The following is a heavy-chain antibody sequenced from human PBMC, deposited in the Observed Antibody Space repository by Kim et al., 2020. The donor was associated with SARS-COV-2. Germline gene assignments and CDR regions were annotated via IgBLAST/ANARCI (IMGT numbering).Heavy chain of an antibody. CDR3: ARGSSLSSGYHFDY. V-gene: IGHV3-30*04. Sequence: GGSLRLSCAASGFTFSSYAMHWVRQAPGKGLEWVAVISYDGSNKYYADSVKGRFTISRDNSKNTLYLQMNSLRAEDTAVYYCARGSSLSSGYHFDYWGQGTLVTVSS. CDR2: ISYDGSNK. CDR1: GFTFSSYA. J-gene: IGHJ4*02. D-gene: IGHD3-22*01.